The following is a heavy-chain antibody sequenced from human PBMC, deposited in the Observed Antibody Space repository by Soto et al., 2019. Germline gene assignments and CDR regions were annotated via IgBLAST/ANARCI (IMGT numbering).Heavy chain of an antibody. CDR1: GFTLTTYG. Sequence: QVKLVESGGGLVQPGRSLRLSCEVSGFTLTTYGMHWVRQAPGKGLDSVAVISQDGGRNYDADSVRGRFTISRDTTRNTLYFQRDSLRPEDTAVYYCARVADYWGQGTLVTVSS. CDR3: ARVADY. V-gene: IGHV3-30*03. J-gene: IGHJ4*02. CDR2: ISQDGGRN. D-gene: IGHD2-15*01.